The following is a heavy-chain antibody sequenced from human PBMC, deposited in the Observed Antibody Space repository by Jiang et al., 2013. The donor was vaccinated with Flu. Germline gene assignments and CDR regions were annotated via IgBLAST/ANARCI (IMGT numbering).Heavy chain of an antibody. V-gene: IGHV1-46*03. D-gene: IGHD3-22*01. CDR2: GGDT. CDR3: ARGDVVELMIEEGDWFLDL. Sequence: GGDTHYPQKFQGRVTMTRDTSTSTVHMELSSLRFEDTAVYYCARGDVVELMIEEGDWFLDLWGRGTLVAVSS. J-gene: IGHJ2*01.